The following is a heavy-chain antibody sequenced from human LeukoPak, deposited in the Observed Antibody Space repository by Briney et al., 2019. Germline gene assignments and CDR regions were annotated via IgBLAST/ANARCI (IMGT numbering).Heavy chain of an antibody. CDR3: AKDIRPLEEADAFDI. CDR2: INEGGSST. D-gene: IGHD1-1*01. J-gene: IGHJ3*02. V-gene: IGHV3-74*01. CDR1: GYPFSSYW. Sequence: PGGSLRLSCAGSGYPFSSYWMHWVRQVPGKGLVWVSRINEGGSSTSYAESVRGRFTISRDNAKNSLYLQMNSLRAEDTALYYCAKDIRPLEEADAFDIWGQGTMVTVSS.